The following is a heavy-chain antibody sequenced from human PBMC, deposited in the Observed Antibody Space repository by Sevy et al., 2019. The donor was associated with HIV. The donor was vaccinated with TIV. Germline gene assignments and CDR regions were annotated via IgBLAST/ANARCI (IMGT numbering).Heavy chain of an antibody. CDR1: GFIVNNYY. Sequence: GGSLRLSCAASGFIVNNYYMSWVRQAPGKGLEWVSVSHSGGTTHYADSLKDRFTISRDNSKNTLYLQINSLRVEDTAVYYCARVPPDSNGWYHHDFWGQGSLVTVSS. CDR2: SHSGGTT. V-gene: IGHV3-66*01. CDR3: ARVPPDSNGWYHHDF. D-gene: IGHD5-18*01. J-gene: IGHJ4*02.